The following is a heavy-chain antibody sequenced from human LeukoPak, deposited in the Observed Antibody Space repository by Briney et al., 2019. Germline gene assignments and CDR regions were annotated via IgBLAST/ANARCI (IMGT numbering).Heavy chain of an antibody. CDR3: ARGGDLMTTGFDY. V-gene: IGHV3-13*01. J-gene: IGHJ4*02. CDR2: IGTAGDT. D-gene: IGHD4-17*01. Sequence: GGSLRLSCAASGFTFSSYDMHWVRQATGKGLEWLSAIGTAGDTYYPGSVKGRFTISRENAKNSLYLQMNSLRAGDTAVYYCARGGDLMTTGFDYWGQGTLVTVSS. CDR1: GFTFSSYD.